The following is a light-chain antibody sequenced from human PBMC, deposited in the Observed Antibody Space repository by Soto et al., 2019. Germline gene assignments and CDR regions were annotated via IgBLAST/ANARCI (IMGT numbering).Light chain of an antibody. CDR3: SSHTPYNTRV. Sequence: QSVLTQPASVSGSPGQSIAISCTGTSSDVGGYNYVSWYQQHPDKAPKLIIHEVSNRPSGVSDRFSGSKSGNTASLSISGLQADDEADYYCSSHTPYNTRVFGSETKVTVL. CDR1: SSDVGGYNY. CDR2: EVS. J-gene: IGLJ1*01. V-gene: IGLV2-14*01.